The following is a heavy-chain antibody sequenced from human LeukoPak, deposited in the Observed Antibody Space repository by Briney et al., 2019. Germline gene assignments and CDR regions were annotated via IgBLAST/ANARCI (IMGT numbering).Heavy chain of an antibody. D-gene: IGHD3-3*01. CDR3: ARHYRSHYDFWSGYHYYYYMDV. Sequence: GESLKISCKGSGYSFTSYWIGWVRQMPGKGLEWMGIIYPGDSDTRYSPSFQGQVTTSADKSISTAYLQWSSLKASDTAMYYCARHYRSHYDFWSGYHYYYYMDVWGKGTTVTVSS. CDR1: GYSFTSYW. CDR2: IYPGDSDT. J-gene: IGHJ6*03. V-gene: IGHV5-51*01.